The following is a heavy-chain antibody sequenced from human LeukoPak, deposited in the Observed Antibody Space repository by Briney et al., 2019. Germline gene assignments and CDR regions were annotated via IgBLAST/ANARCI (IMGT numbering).Heavy chain of an antibody. J-gene: IGHJ5*02. CDR3: ARGTTGGYSYGPDNWFDP. CDR2: IIPIFGTA. CDR1: GGTFSSYA. V-gene: IGHV1-69*13. Sequence: GASVEVSCKASGGTFSSYAISWVRQAPGQGLEWMGGIIPIFGTANYAQKFQGRVTITADESTSTAYMELSSLRSEDTAVYYCARGTTGGYSYGPDNWFDPWGQGTLVTVSS. D-gene: IGHD5-18*01.